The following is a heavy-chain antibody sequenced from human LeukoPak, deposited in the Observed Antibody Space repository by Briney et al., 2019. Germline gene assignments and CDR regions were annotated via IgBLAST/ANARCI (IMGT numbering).Heavy chain of an antibody. J-gene: IGHJ4*02. Sequence: HPGGSLRLSCAASGFTFSSYAMHWVRQAPGKGLEWVAVISYDGGNKYYADSVKGRFTISRDNSKNTMYMQMNSLRAEDTAVYYCAKDPDCTSGICYTFFDYWGQGTLVTVSS. CDR3: AKDPDCTSGICYTFFDY. V-gene: IGHV3-30*04. CDR2: ISYDGGNK. D-gene: IGHD2-8*01. CDR1: GFTFSSYA.